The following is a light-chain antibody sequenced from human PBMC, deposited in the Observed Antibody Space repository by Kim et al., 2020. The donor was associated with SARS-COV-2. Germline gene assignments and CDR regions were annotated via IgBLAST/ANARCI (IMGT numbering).Light chain of an antibody. CDR2: GAS. Sequence: DIRMTQSPSSLSASVGDRVTITCRASQVINNCLAWYQQKPGKAPTVVIYGASTLHSGVPSRFSGSGSGTDFTLTISSLQREDVGSYYCQKYDSAPWTFGHGTKVDIK. CDR1: QVINNC. CDR3: QKYDSAPWT. J-gene: IGKJ1*01. V-gene: IGKV1-27*01.